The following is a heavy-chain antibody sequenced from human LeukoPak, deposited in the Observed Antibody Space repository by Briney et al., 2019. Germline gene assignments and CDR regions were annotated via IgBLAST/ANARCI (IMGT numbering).Heavy chain of an antibody. CDR3: ARGPDRYSYGLIDY. CDR2: INAGNGNT. V-gene: IGHV1-3*01. Sequence: ASVKVSCKASGYTFTSYAMHWVRQAPGQRLEWMGWINAGNGNTKYSQKFQGRVTVTRDTSASTAYMELSSLRSEDTAVYYCARGPDRYSYGLIDYWGQGTLVTVSS. J-gene: IGHJ4*02. D-gene: IGHD5-18*01. CDR1: GYTFTSYA.